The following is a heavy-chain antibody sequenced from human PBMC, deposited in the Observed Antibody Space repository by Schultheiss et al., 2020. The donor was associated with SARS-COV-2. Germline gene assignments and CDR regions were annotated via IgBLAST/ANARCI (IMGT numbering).Heavy chain of an antibody. J-gene: IGHJ4*02. Sequence: SETLSLTCTVSGGSVSRGSYYWSWIRQPPGKGLEWIGRIYPSGVTNYNPSLNSRVTMSLDTSKNQVSLKLHSMTAADTAMYYCATGSGDFDHWGQGALVTVSS. CDR3: ATGSGDFDH. D-gene: IGHD7-27*01. CDR1: GGSVSRGSYY. V-gene: IGHV4-61*01. CDR2: IYPSGVT.